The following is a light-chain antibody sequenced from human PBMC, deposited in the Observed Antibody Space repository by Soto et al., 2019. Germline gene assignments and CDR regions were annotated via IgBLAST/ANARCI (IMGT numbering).Light chain of an antibody. V-gene: IGKV3-11*01. Sequence: EIVLTQSPATLSFSPGERATLSCRASQSVDKYLVWYQQKPGQAPRLLIYDASSRATGIPARFSGSGSGTDFSLTITSLEPEDFAVYYCQQRTKWPLTFGGGTKLEIK. J-gene: IGKJ4*01. CDR1: QSVDKY. CDR2: DAS. CDR3: QQRTKWPLT.